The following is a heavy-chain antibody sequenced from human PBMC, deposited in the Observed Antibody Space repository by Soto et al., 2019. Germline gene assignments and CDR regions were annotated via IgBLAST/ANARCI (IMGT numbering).Heavy chain of an antibody. J-gene: IGHJ4*02. CDR2: FDPKDGET. CDR1: GYTLTELS. V-gene: IGHV1-24*01. D-gene: IGHD2-21*01. CDR3: ATGLGDWMDGVDY. Sequence: QVQLVQSGAEVKKPGASVKGSCKVSGYTLTELSMHWVRQAPGKGLEWLGGFDPKDGETIYGQKFKGRVTMTEATSTDTAYMGLKSLGSEYTAVYYCATGLGDWMDGVDYWGQGTLVTVSS.